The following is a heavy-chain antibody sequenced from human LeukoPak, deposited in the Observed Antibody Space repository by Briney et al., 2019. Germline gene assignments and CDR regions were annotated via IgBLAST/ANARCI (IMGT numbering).Heavy chain of an antibody. CDR2: IYYSGST. D-gene: IGHD3-3*01. CDR3: ARHTNRLDAFDI. V-gene: IGHV4-59*08. CDR1: GDPISSYY. J-gene: IGHJ3*02. Sequence: SETLSLTCTVSGDPISSYYWSWIRQPPGKGLEWIGYIYYSGSTNYNPSLKSRVTISVDTSKNQFSLKLSSVTAANAAVYFFARHTNRLDAFDIWGQGTMVTVSS.